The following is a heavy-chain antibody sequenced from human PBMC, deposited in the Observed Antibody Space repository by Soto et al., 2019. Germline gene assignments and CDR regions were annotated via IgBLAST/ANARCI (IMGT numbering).Heavy chain of an antibody. Sequence: SETLSLTSTVSTPSPTSGGSYCNWPRQHPGKGLEWIGYIYYSGSTYYNPSLKSRVTISVDTSKNQFSLKLSSVTAADTAVYYCARSIWFGVITTTEAAFDIWGQGTMVT. CDR3: ARSIWFGVITTTEAAFDI. D-gene: IGHD3-10*01. CDR1: TPSPTSGGSY. CDR2: IYYSGST. V-gene: IGHV4-31*03. J-gene: IGHJ3*02.